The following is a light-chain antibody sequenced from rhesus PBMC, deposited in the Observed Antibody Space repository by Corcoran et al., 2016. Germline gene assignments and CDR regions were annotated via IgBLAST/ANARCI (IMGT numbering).Light chain of an antibody. V-gene: IGKV1S14*01. CDR3: LHHNSYPRT. J-gene: IGKJ1*01. CDR1: KGMRNN. CDR2: YAS. Sequence: DIQMTQSPSSLSASVGDTVTITCRASKGMRNNLAWYQEKPGNAPKPLIYYASKLESGVPSRFSGSGFGTDFTLTISSLQPEDFAIYYCLHHNSYPRTFVQGTKVEI.